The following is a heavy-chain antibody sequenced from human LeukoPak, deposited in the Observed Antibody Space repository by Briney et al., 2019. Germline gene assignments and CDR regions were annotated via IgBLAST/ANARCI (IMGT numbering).Heavy chain of an antibody. CDR3: ASQYCSSTSCFFDS. CDR2: INYMGGT. J-gene: IGHJ4*02. D-gene: IGHD2-2*01. V-gene: IGHV4-59*11. CDR1: GDSISSHY. Sequence: MPSETLSLTCTVSGDSISSHYWSWIRQPPGKGLEWTAYINYMGGTYYNPSLKSRVTISLETSKKQVSLKLSSVTAADTAVYYCASQYCSSTSCFFDSWGQGILVTVSS.